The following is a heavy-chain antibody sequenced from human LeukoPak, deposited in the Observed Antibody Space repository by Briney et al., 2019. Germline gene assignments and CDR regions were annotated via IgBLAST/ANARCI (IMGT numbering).Heavy chain of an antibody. CDR1: GFTFSNYG. CDR2: ISYDGSNK. CDR3: AKASRQGAVASPLDY. J-gene: IGHJ4*02. V-gene: IGHV3-33*06. D-gene: IGHD6-19*01. Sequence: GGSLRLSCAASGFTFSNYGIHWVRQAPGKGLEWVAVISYDGSNKYYADSVKGRFTISRDNSKDTLFLQMNSLRAEDTAVYYCAKASRQGAVASPLDYWGQGTLVTVSS.